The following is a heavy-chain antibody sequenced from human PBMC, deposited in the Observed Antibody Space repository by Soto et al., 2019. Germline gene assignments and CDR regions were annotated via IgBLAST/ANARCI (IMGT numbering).Heavy chain of an antibody. J-gene: IGHJ4*02. CDR3: ARDLSSSRSLIFDF. Sequence: PSQTLSLTCAISGDSVSSNSAAWNWIRQSPSRGLEWLGRTFYRSKWYNDYALSVKSRVTIKADTSKNQFSLQLNSVTPEDTAMYYCARDLSSSRSLIFDFWGQGTLVTVSP. V-gene: IGHV6-1*01. CDR2: TFYRSKWYN. CDR1: GDSVSSNSAA. D-gene: IGHD6-6*01.